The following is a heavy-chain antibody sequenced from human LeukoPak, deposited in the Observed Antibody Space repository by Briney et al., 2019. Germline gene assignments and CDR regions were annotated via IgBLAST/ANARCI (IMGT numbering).Heavy chain of an antibody. Sequence: GGSLRLSCAASGFTFSSYWMSWVRQAPGKGLEWVANIKQDGSEKYYVDSVKGRFTISRDNAKNSLYLQMNSLRAVDTAVYYCARIYAGYSYGYFDYWGQGTLVTVSS. D-gene: IGHD5-18*01. CDR3: ARIYAGYSYGYFDY. V-gene: IGHV3-7*03. CDR2: IKQDGSEK. J-gene: IGHJ4*02. CDR1: GFTFSSYW.